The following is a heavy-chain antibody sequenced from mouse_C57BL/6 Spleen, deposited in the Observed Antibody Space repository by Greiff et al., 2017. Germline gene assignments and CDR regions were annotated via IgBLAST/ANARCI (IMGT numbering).Heavy chain of an antibody. J-gene: IGHJ2*01. V-gene: IGHV1-19*01. D-gene: IGHD1-1*01. CDR1: GYTFTDYY. CDR3: ARRYYGSSLDY. CDR2: INPYNGGT. Sequence: VQLKQSGPVLVKPGASVKMSCKASGYTFTDYYMNWVKQSHGKSLEWIGVINPYNGGTSYNQKFKGKATLTVDKSSSTAYMELKSLTSEDSAVYYCARRYYGSSLDYWGQGTTLTVSS.